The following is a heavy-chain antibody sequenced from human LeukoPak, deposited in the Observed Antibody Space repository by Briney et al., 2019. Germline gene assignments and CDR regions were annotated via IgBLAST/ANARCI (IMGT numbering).Heavy chain of an antibody. CDR3: EKNVRNYDFWSGYYTGEDY. CDR1: GFTFSSYA. V-gene: IGHV3-23*01. CDR2: ISGSGGST. D-gene: IGHD3-3*01. J-gene: IGHJ4*02. Sequence: PGGSLRLSCAASGFTFSSYAMSWVRQAPGKGLEWVSAISGSGGSTYYADSVKGRFTISRDNSKNTLYLQMNSLRAEETAVYYCEKNVRNYDFWSGYYTGEDYWGQGTLVTVSS.